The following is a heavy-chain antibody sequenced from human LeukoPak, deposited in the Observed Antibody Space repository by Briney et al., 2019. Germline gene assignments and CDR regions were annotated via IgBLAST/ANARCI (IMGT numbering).Heavy chain of an antibody. CDR2: ISSSSSYI. CDR3: AATRYYYDSSGLDY. Sequence: GGSLRLSCAASGFSFGSYAMSWVRQAPGKGLEWVSSISSSSSYIYYADSVKGRFTISRDNAKNSLYLQMNSLRAEDTAVYYCAATRYYYDSSGLDYWGQGTLVTVSS. V-gene: IGHV3-21*01. J-gene: IGHJ4*02. CDR1: GFSFGSYA. D-gene: IGHD3-22*01.